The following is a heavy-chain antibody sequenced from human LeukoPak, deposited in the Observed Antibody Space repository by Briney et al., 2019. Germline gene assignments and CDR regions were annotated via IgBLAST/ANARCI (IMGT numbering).Heavy chain of an antibody. CDR2: INHSGST. V-gene: IGHV4-34*01. J-gene: IGHJ4*02. D-gene: IGHD3-16*02. CDR1: GGSLSGYY. Sequence: SETLSLTCAVYGGSLSGYYWSWIRQPPGKGLEWIGEINHSGSTNYNPSLKSRVTISVDTSKNQFSLKLSSVTAADTAVYYCARHHMITFGGVIVRAFEFDYWGQGTLVTVSS. CDR3: ARHHMITFGGVIVRAFEFDY.